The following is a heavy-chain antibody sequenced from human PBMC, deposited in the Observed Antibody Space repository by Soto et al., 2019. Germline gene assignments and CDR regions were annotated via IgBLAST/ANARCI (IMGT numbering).Heavy chain of an antibody. CDR1: GFTFSSYS. V-gene: IGHV3-23*04. CDR2: ISGSGGST. Sequence: EVQLVESGGGLVQPGGSLRLSCAASGFTFSSYSMNWVRQAPGKGLEWVSAISGSGGSTYYADSVKGRFTISRDNSKNTLYLQMNSLRAEDTAVYYCAKDGFDQVVVIIDYWGQGTLVTVSS. D-gene: IGHD3-22*01. J-gene: IGHJ4*02. CDR3: AKDGFDQVVVIIDY.